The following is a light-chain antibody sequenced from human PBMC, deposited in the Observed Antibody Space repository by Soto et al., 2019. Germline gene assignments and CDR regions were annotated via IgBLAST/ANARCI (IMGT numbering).Light chain of an antibody. V-gene: IGKV1-12*01. CDR1: QGISSW. CDR3: QQANSFPLN. Sequence: DIQMTQSPSSVSASVGERVTITCRASQGISSWLAWYQKKPGKAPKLLIYAASSLQSGVPSRFSGSGSGTDFTLTISSLQPEDFATYYCQQANSFPLNFGGGTKGEIK. J-gene: IGKJ4*01. CDR2: AAS.